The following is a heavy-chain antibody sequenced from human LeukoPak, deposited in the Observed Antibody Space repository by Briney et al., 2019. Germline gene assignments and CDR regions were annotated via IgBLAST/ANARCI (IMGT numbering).Heavy chain of an antibody. CDR2: INPKSGGT. CDR3: ARTREGVWGSYSP. D-gene: IGHD3-16*01. Sequence: ASVKVSCKASGYSFTDYYIHWVRLALGQGLEWMGWINPKSGGTHYAQKFQGRVSMTRDTSINTVHLELSSLKTNDTAVYYCARTREGVWGSYSPWGQGTLVTVSS. CDR1: GYSFTDYY. V-gene: IGHV1-2*02. J-gene: IGHJ4*02.